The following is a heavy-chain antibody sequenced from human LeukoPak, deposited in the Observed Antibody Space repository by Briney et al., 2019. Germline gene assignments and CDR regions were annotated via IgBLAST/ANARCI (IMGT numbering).Heavy chain of an antibody. CDR1: GFTFSDYY. CDR3: ARAPYSSSWYLDYYGMDV. D-gene: IGHD6-13*01. Sequence: GGSLRLSCAASGFTFSDYYMSWIRQAPGKGLEWVSYISSSGSTIYYADSVKGRFTISRDNAKNSLYLQMNSLRAEDTAVYYCARAPYSSSWYLDYYGMDVWGQGTTVTVSS. CDR2: ISSSGSTI. V-gene: IGHV3-11*01. J-gene: IGHJ6*02.